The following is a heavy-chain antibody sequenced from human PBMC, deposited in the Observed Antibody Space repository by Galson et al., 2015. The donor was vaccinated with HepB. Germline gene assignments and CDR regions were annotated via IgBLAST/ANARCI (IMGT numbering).Heavy chain of an antibody. J-gene: IGHJ4*02. Sequence: SLRLSCAASGFTFSIAWMSWVRQTPGKGLEWLGRIQSKTGGGATDQAGPLKGQFHISRDGSKNTLYLQMNSLKTEDTAVYYRACNQYSNSGFDYWGQGTLVTGSS. D-gene: IGHD6-6*01. CDR1: GFTFSIAW. CDR2: IQSKTGGGAT. V-gene: IGHV3-15*01. CDR3: ACNQYSNSGFDY.